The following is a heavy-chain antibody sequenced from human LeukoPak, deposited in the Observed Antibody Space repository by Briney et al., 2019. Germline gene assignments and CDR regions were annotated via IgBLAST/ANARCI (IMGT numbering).Heavy chain of an antibody. CDR2: INPSGGST. J-gene: IGHJ5*02. CDR3: ANVPVTTFSFDP. CDR1: GYTFTSYY. Sequence: ASVKVSCKASGYTFTSYYMHWVRQAPGQGLEWMGIINPSGGSTSYAQKFQGRVTMTRDTSTSTVYMELSSLRSEDTAVYYCANVPVTTFSFDPWGQGTLVTVSS. V-gene: IGHV1-46*01. D-gene: IGHD4-17*01.